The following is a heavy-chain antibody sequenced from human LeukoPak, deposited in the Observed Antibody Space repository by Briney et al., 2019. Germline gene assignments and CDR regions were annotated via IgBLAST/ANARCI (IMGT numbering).Heavy chain of an antibody. J-gene: IGHJ4*02. CDR2: ISGSGGST. V-gene: IGHV3-23*01. Sequence: GGSLRLSCAASVFTFSSYSMSWVRQAPWKGLEWVSAISGSGGSTYYADSVKGRFTISRDNSKNTLYLQMNSLRAEDPAVYYCAKQLSAAGRNYWGQGTLVTVSS. CDR3: AKQLSAAGRNY. CDR1: VFTFSSYS. D-gene: IGHD6-13*01.